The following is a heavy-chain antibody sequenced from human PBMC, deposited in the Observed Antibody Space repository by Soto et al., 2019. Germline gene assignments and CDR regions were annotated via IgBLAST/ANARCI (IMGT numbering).Heavy chain of an antibody. CDR3: VKNYIQLYF. D-gene: IGHD5-18*01. J-gene: IGHJ4*02. Sequence: GGSLRLSCAATGFTFGFNALSWVRQAPGKGLEWVSSISAGGVSTNYADSVRGRFTISRDNSKNMLYLEMNSLRAEDTAVYYCVKNYIQLYFGGQGTLVTVSS. V-gene: IGHV3-23*01. CDR2: ISAGGVST. CDR1: GFTFGFNA.